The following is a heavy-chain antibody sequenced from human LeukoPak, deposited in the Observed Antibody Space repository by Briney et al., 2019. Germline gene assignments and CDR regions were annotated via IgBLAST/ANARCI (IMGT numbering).Heavy chain of an antibody. D-gene: IGHD6-19*01. J-gene: IGHJ4*02. CDR1: GFIFSSYS. V-gene: IGHV3-21*01. CDR2: ISSRSSSI. CDR3: ASNSGWYVD. Sequence: PGGSLRLSCAASGFIFSSYSMNWVRQAPGKGLEWVSSISSRSSSIYYADSVKGRFTISRDNAKGALYLQMNSLRAEDTAVYYCASNSGWYVDWGQGTLVTVSS.